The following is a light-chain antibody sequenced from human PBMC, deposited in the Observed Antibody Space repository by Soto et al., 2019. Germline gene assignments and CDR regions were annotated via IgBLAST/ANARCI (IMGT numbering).Light chain of an antibody. Sequence: DIVMTQSPLSLPVTPGEPASISCRSSQSLLHSNGYNYLDWYLQKPGQSPQLLIYFGSNGASGVPDRFRGSGSGTDFTLKISRVEAEDVGIYYCMQAVQTPVTFGPGTKVDIK. J-gene: IGKJ3*01. CDR1: QSLLHSNGYNY. CDR2: FGS. V-gene: IGKV2-28*01. CDR3: MQAVQTPVT.